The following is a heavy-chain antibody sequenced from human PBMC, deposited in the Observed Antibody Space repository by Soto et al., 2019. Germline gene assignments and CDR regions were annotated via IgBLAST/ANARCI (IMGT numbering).Heavy chain of an antibody. V-gene: IGHV3-7*01. D-gene: IGHD1-7*01. CDR3: ARETNSIDY. CDR2: IKQDGSEK. Sequence: GGSLRLSCAASRFTFSNYWMSWVRQAPGKGPEWVANIKQDGSEKYYVDSVKGRFTISRDNAKNSLYLQMNSLRAEDTAVYYCARETNSIDYWGQGTLVTVSS. CDR1: RFTFSNYW. J-gene: IGHJ4*02.